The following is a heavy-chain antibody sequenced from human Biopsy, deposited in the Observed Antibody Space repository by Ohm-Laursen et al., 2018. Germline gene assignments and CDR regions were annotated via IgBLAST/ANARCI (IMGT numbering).Heavy chain of an antibody. J-gene: IGHJ4*02. CDR2: IFYSANT. CDR1: GVSINGGRYY. V-gene: IGHV4-31*03. D-gene: IGHD5-12*01. Sequence: TLSLTCPASGVSINGGRYYWNWIRHHPGKGLEWIGNIFYSANTYYNPSLKSRVTISVDTSKNQFSLKLSSVTAADTAVYYCARLGSGDYFPTFFDFWGQGALVTVSS. CDR3: ARLGSGDYFPTFFDF.